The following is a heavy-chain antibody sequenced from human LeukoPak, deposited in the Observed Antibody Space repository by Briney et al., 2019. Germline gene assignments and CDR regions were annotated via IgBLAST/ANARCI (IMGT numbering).Heavy chain of an antibody. V-gene: IGHV1-24*01. D-gene: IGHD3-22*01. J-gene: IGHJ4*02. CDR3: ATKNTGLNYYDSSGYSPLQV. Sequence: ASVKVSCKVSGYTLTELSMHWVRQAPGKGLEWMGGFDPEDGETIYAQKFQGRVTMTEDTSTDTAYMELSSLRSGDTAVYYCATKNTGLNYYDSSGYSPLQVWGQGTLVTVSS. CDR1: GYTLTELS. CDR2: FDPEDGET.